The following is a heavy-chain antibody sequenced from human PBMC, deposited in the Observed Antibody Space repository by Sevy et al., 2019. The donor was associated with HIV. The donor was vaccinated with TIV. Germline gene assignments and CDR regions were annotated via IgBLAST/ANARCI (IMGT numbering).Heavy chain of an antibody. CDR2: VYHTGST. V-gene: IGHV4-59*01. Sequence: SETLSLTCTVSGGSISVYYWSWIRQPPGKELEYIGYVYHTGSTNYNPSLKSRVTISVDTSNNQFSLKLTSVTAADTAVYYCSRAPPVRSGDDSLNWFDPWGQGTLVTVSS. J-gene: IGHJ5*02. CDR1: GGSISVYY. CDR3: SRAPPVRSGDDSLNWFDP. D-gene: IGHD5-12*01.